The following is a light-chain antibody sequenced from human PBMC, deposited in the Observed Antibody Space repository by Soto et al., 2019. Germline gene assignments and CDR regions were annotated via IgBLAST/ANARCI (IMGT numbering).Light chain of an antibody. CDR1: QSISSY. V-gene: IGKV1-39*01. Sequence: DIQMTQSPSSLSASVGDRVTITCRASQSISSYLNWYQQKPGKAPKLLIYAASSLQSGVPSRFSGSGSGTDFTLTISSLQREDFATYYCQQSYSLITFGQGTRLEIK. CDR3: QQSYSLIT. J-gene: IGKJ5*01. CDR2: AAS.